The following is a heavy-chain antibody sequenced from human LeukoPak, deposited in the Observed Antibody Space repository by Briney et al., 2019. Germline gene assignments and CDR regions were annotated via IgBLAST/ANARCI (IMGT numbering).Heavy chain of an antibody. CDR2: INTGNGNT. V-gene: IGHV1-3*04. CDR3: ARVVGATTQLDY. Sequence: GASVKVSCKASGYIFTSHSMHWVRQAPGQGLEWMGWINTGNGNTKYSQKFQGKVTITRDTSASTAYMELSSLTSEDTAVYYCARVVGATTQLDYWGQGTLVTVSS. D-gene: IGHD1-26*01. CDR1: GYIFTSHS. J-gene: IGHJ4*02.